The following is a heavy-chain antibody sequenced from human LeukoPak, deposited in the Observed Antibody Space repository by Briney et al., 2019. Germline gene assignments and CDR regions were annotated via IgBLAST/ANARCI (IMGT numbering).Heavy chain of an antibody. CDR1: GFTFSSYA. D-gene: IGHD6-13*01. CDR2: ISGSGGST. CDR3: TKDHSSSWYSDQ. Sequence: PGGSLRLSCAASGFTFSSYAMSWVRQAPGKGLEWVSAISGSGGSTYYADSVKGRFTISRDNSEKTLYLQMNSLRAEDTAIYYCTKDHSSSWYSDQWGQGTLVTVSS. J-gene: IGHJ4*02. V-gene: IGHV3-23*01.